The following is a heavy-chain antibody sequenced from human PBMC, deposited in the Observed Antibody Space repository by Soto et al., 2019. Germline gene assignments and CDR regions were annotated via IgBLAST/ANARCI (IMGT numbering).Heavy chain of an antibody. CDR2: ISSSSSTI. Sequence: GGSLRLSCAASGFTFSSYSMNWVRQAPGKGLEWVSYISSSSSTIYYADSVKGRFTISRDNAKNSLYLQMNSLRAEDTAVYYCAGGALGAFDIWGQGTMVTVSS. V-gene: IGHV3-48*04. CDR1: GFTFSSYS. J-gene: IGHJ3*02. D-gene: IGHD7-27*01. CDR3: AGGALGAFDI.